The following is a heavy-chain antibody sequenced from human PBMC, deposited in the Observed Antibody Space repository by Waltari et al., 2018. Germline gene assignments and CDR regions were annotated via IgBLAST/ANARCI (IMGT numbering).Heavy chain of an antibody. CDR2: SSPFFGTT. J-gene: IGHJ4*02. CDR3: ATESGSHAVVSSFEY. Sequence: QVQLVQSGAEVKKPGSSVKVSCKAYGLTLSSFALSWVRQAPGQGLEWMGGSSPFFGTTNYAQKFQGKITITADESTTTSYMEMSNLRSDDTALYYCATESGSHAVVSSFEYWGQGSLVIVSS. V-gene: IGHV1-69*01. CDR1: GLTLSSFA. D-gene: IGHD1-26*01.